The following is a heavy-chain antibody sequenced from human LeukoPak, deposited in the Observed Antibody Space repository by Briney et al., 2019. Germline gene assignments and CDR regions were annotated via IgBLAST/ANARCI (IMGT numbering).Heavy chain of an antibody. CDR3: AKDESDYDSSGYFVY. V-gene: IGHV3-23*01. J-gene: IGHJ4*02. CDR1: GFTFSSYA. Sequence: PGGSLRLSCAASGFTFSSYAMSWVRQAPGKGLEWVSAISGSDGRTYYADCVKGRFTISRDNSKNTLYLQMNSLRAEDTAVYYCAKDESDYDSSGYFVYWGQGTLVTVSS. CDR2: ISGSDGRT. D-gene: IGHD3-22*01.